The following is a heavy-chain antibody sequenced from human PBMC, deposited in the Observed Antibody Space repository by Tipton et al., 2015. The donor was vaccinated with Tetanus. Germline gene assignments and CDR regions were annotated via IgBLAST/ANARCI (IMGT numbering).Heavy chain of an antibody. CDR1: GFAVAVNY. J-gene: IGHJ4*02. CDR2: LYSGGGP. V-gene: IGHV3-53*01. Sequence: SLRLSCAASGFAVAVNYMTWVRQAPGKGLEWVSVLYSGGGPNYADSVKGRFTISRDNSKNTLYLQMNSLRVEDTAIYYCARAPRYCGGDCYHFDYWGQGTLVPVSS. CDR3: ARAPRYCGGDCYHFDY. D-gene: IGHD2-21*02.